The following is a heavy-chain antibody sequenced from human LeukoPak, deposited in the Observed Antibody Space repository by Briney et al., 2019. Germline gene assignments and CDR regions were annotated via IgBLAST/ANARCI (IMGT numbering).Heavy chain of an antibody. Sequence: SETLSLTCTVSGFSISSGHYWGWTRQPPGKGLEWIASISHSGTTFYNPSLKSRVTISVDTSKNQFSLKLTSMTAAETAVYYCARSATVTTGYFDYWGQGALVTVSS. V-gene: IGHV4-38-2*02. CDR1: GFSISSGHY. CDR3: ARSATVTTGYFDY. D-gene: IGHD4-17*01. J-gene: IGHJ4*02. CDR2: ISHSGTT.